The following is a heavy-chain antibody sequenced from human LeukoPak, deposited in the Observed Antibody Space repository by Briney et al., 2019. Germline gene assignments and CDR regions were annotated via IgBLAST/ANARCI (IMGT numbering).Heavy chain of an antibody. D-gene: IGHD4-17*01. CDR1: GYTLTELS. J-gene: IGHJ4*02. V-gene: IGHV1-24*01. CDR3: ATGYGDYDVRPGPHY. Sequence: GASVKVSCKVSGYTLTELSMHWVRQAPGKGLEWMGGFDPEDGETIYAQKFQGRVTMTEDTSTDTAYMELSSLRSEDTTVYYCATGYGDYDVRPGPHYWGQGTLVTVSS. CDR2: FDPEDGET.